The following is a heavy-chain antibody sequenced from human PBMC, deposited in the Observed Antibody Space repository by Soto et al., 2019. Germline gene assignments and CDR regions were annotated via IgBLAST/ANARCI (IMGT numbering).Heavy chain of an antibody. CDR1: GYMFPIYH. J-gene: IGHJ4*02. V-gene: IGHV5-10-1*01. Sequence: GESLKISCEASGYMFPIYHISWVRQMPGKGLEWVGKIDPSDSRTMYRPSSRARITISVDKSINTAYLEWGRLKASDTAMYYCARPVAALWYLGYSCQALSVSLSS. CDR2: IDPSDSRT. CDR3: ARPVAALWYLGY. D-gene: IGHD2-15*01.